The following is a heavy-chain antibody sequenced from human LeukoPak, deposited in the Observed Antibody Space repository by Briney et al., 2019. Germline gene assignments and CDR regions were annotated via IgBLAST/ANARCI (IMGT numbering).Heavy chain of an antibody. CDR3: ARVTIFGVGLDY. CDR2: IKQDGSEK. J-gene: IGHJ4*02. V-gene: IGHV3-7*05. Sequence: GGSLRLSCAASGFTFSSCWMSWVRQAPGKGLEWVANIKQDGSEKYYVDSLKGRFTISRDNAKNSLYLQMNSLRAEDTAVYYCARVTIFGVGLDYWGQGTLVTVSS. D-gene: IGHD3-3*01. CDR1: GFTFSSCW.